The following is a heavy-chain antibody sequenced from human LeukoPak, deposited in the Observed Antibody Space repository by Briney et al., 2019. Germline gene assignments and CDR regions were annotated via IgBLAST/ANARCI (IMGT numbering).Heavy chain of an antibody. J-gene: IGHJ4*02. CDR2: IYSDGTT. CDR1: GFTVSSNY. D-gene: IGHD6-13*01. Sequence: GGSLRLSCSVSGFTVSSNYMSWVRQAPGKGLEWVSVIYSDGTTYNADSVKGRFTISRDNSKNTLYLQINSLRAEDTAVYYCARGIAAAGTGLYNWGQGTLLTVSS. V-gene: IGHV3-53*01. CDR3: ARGIAAAGTGLYN.